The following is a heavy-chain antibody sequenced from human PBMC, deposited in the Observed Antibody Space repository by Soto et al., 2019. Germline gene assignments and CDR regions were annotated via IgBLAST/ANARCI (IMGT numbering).Heavy chain of an antibody. CDR1: GYTFTNYG. V-gene: IGHV1-18*01. J-gene: IGHJ4*02. D-gene: IGHD2-15*01. CDR2: INVYNGDT. Sequence: QVQLVQSGTEVKKPGASVKVSCKTSGYTFTNYGISWVRQVPGQGLEWMGWINVYNGDTNYAQNLQGRVTMTTDTSTSTAYMELRSLISDDTAVYFCARVRGGYADSWGRGTLVTVSP. CDR3: ARVRGGYADS.